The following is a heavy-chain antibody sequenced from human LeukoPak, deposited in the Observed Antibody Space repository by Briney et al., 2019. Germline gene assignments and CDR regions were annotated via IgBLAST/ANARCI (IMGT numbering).Heavy chain of an antibody. D-gene: IGHD3-9*01. Sequence: SVKVSCKASGGTFSSYAISWVRQAPGQGLEWMGRIIPILGIANYAQKFQGRVTITADKSTSTAYMELSSLRSEDTAVYYCARTYDILTGDYYGMNVWGQGTTVTVSS. CDR2: IIPILGIA. CDR3: ARTYDILTGDYYGMNV. V-gene: IGHV1-69*04. CDR1: GGTFSSYA. J-gene: IGHJ6*02.